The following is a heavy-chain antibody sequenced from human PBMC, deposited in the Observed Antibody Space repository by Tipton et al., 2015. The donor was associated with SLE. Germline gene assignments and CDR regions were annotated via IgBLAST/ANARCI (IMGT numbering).Heavy chain of an antibody. D-gene: IGHD2-15*01. CDR3: TRVDRDCSGGSCNTFDL. Sequence: SLRLSCATSGFTFSIYWMHWVRQAPGKGLVWVSALHNDGISTSYADSVKGRFTISRDSAKNTLYLQMNSLRAEDTAIYYCTRVDRDCSGGSCNTFDLWGRCTLVTVSS. CDR1: GFTFSIYW. J-gene: IGHJ2*01. V-gene: IGHV3-74*01. CDR2: LHNDGIST.